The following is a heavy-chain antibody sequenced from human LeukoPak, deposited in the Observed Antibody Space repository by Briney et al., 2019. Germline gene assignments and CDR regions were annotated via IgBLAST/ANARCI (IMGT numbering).Heavy chain of an antibody. V-gene: IGHV3-23*01. J-gene: IGHJ6*03. CDR2: ISVSGGST. D-gene: IGHD3-10*01. CDR1: VFTFSNFS. Sequence: TGGSLRLSCAASVFTFSNFSVTWVRQTPGRGLEWVSGISVSGGSTYYADSVKGRFTISRDNSKNTLYLQMNSLRVEDTAVFYCARGLGAMDVWGKGTTVIVS. CDR3: ARGLGAMDV.